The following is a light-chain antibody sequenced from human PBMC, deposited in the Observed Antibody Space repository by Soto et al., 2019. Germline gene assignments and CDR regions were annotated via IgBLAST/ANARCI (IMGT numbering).Light chain of an antibody. CDR3: QQSYITPYT. J-gene: IGKJ2*01. CDR2: ASS. Sequence: DIQMTQSPSSLSVSVGDRVTITCRASQSISSYLNWYQQNPGKAPKLLIYASSNLQSGVPSRFSGSGSGTDFTLTISSLQPEDCATYYCQQSYITPYTFGQGTKLEVK. V-gene: IGKV1-39*01. CDR1: QSISSY.